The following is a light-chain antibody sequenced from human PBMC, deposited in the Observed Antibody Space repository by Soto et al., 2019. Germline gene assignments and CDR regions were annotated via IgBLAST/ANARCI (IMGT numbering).Light chain of an antibody. V-gene: IGKV1-5*03. CDR3: QQYNSYPWT. Sequence: DVQMTQSPSTLSASVGDRVPIICRASQSISSWLAWYQQKPGKAPKLLIYKASTLESGVPSNFSGSGSGTELTLTISSLQPEDFATYYCQQYNSYPWTFGQGTKVDIK. CDR2: KAS. J-gene: IGKJ1*01. CDR1: QSISSW.